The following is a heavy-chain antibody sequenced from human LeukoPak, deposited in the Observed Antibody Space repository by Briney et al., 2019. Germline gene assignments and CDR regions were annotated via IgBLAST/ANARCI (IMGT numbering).Heavy chain of an antibody. CDR1: GFTFSTYN. Sequence: GGSLRLSCAASGFTFSTYNMNWVRQAPGKGLEWVSSISGSSSYIYYADSVKGRFSISRDNSKNTLYLQMNSLRAEDTAVYYCARREAAMVPAAVWGQGTLVTVSS. J-gene: IGHJ4*02. CDR2: ISGSSSYI. CDR3: ARREAAMVPAAV. D-gene: IGHD5-18*01. V-gene: IGHV3-21*01.